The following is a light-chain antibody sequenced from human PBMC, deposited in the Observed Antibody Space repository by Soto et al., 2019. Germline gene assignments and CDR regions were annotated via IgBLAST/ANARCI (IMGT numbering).Light chain of an antibody. CDR3: CAYAARRTYV. CDR1: SSDVGGYNY. Sequence: QSVLTQPASVSGSPGQSITISCTGTSSDVGGYNYVSWYQQHPGKAPKHMIYEVSNRPSGVSNRFSGSKSGNTASLTISGLQAEDEADYYCCAYAARRTYVFGTGTKVTVL. V-gene: IGLV2-14*01. CDR2: EVS. J-gene: IGLJ1*01.